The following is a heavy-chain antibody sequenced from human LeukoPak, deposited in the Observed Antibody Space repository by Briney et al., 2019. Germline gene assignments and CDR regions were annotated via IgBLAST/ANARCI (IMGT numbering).Heavy chain of an antibody. CDR1: GFTFSSYS. J-gene: IGHJ4*02. D-gene: IGHD6-19*01. V-gene: IGHV3-21*01. Sequence: PGGSLRLSCAASGFTFSSYSMNWVRQAPGKGPEWVSSISSSSSYIYYADSVRGRFTISRDNAKNSLYLQMNSLRAEDTAVYYCARGSSGWYGRDYFDYWGQGTLVTVSS. CDR3: ARGSSGWYGRDYFDY. CDR2: ISSSSSYI.